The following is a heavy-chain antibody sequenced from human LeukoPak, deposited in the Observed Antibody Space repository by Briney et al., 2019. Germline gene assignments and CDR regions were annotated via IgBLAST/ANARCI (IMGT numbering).Heavy chain of an antibody. D-gene: IGHD5-18*01. CDR2: IKQDGSEK. V-gene: IGHV3-7*01. J-gene: IGHJ4*02. CDR3: ARDLDSYGHRAHPFKY. Sequence: GGSLRLSCAASGFTFSSYWMSWVRQAPGKGLEWVANIKQDGSEKYYVDSVKGRFTISRDNSKNTLYLQMNSLRAEDTAVYYCARDLDSYGHRAHPFKYWGQGTLVTVSS. CDR1: GFTFSSYW.